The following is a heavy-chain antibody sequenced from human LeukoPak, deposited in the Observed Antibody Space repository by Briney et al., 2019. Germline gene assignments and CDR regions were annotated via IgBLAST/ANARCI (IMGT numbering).Heavy chain of an antibody. CDR1: GFTFSSYG. Sequence: PGGSPRLSCAASGFTFSSYGMHWVRQAPGKGLEWVAFIRYDGSNKYYADSVKGRFTISRDNSKNTLYLQMNSLRAEDTAVYYCAKDQSWFGELLSERGPDYWGQGTLVTVSS. D-gene: IGHD3-10*01. CDR3: AKDQSWFGELLSERGPDY. V-gene: IGHV3-30*02. CDR2: IRYDGSNK. J-gene: IGHJ4*02.